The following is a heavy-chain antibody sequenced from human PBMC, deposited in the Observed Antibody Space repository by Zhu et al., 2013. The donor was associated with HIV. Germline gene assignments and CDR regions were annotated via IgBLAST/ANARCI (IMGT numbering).Heavy chain of an antibody. Sequence: QLVQSGAEVKKPGASVKVSCKASGFTFTSSVVQWVRQARGQRLEWIGWIVVGSGNTNYAQKFQERVTITRDMSTSTAYMELSSLRSEDTAVYYCARDRGGTHDAFDIWGQGTMVTVSS. J-gene: IGHJ3*02. CDR2: IVVGSGNT. CDR3: ARDRGGTHDAFDI. D-gene: IGHD2-15*01. V-gene: IGHV1-58*01. CDR1: GFTFTSSV.